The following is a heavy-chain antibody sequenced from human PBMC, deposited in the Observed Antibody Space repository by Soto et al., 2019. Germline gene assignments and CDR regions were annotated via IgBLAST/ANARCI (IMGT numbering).Heavy chain of an antibody. D-gene: IGHD2-21*02. V-gene: IGHV3-30*03. CDR3: ARAFIVVVTALSDY. J-gene: IGHJ4*02. CDR2: ISYDGSNK. CDR1: GFTFSSYG. Sequence: GGSLRLSCAASGFTFSSYGMHWVRQAPGKGLEWVAVISYDGSNKYYADSVKGRFTISRDNSKNTLYLQMNSLRAEDTAVYYCARAFIVVVTALSDYWGQGTLVTVSS.